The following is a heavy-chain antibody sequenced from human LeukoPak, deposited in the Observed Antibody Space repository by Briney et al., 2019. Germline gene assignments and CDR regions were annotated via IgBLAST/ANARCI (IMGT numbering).Heavy chain of an antibody. CDR2: IYYSGST. V-gene: IGHV4-30-4*08. CDR1: GGSISSGDYY. CDR3: ASVNRYYAFDI. Sequence: PSETLSLTCTVSGGSISSGDYYWSWIRQPPWKGLEWIGYIYYSGSTYYNPSLKSRVTISVDTSKTQFSLKLSSVTAADTAVYYCASVNRYYAFDIWGQGTMVTVSS. J-gene: IGHJ3*02. D-gene: IGHD1-14*01.